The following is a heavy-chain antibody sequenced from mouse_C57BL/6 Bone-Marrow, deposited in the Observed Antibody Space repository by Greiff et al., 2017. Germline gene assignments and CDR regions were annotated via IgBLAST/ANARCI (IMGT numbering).Heavy chain of an antibody. V-gene: IGHV1-85*01. Sequence: QVQLKESGPELVKPGASVQLSCKASGYTFTSYDINWVKQRPGQGLEWIGWIYPRDGSTKYNEKFKGKATLTVDTSSSTAYMELHSLTSEDSAVYFSARYFYYDYDDYAMDYWGQGTSVTVSS. D-gene: IGHD2-4*01. CDR3: ARYFYYDYDDYAMDY. CDR1: GYTFTSYD. J-gene: IGHJ4*01. CDR2: IYPRDGST.